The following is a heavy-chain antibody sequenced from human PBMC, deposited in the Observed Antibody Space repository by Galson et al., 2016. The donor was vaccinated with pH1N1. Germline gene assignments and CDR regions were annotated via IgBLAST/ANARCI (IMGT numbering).Heavy chain of an antibody. V-gene: IGHV1-69*13. J-gene: IGHJ2*01. CDR2: IIPIFSTA. Sequence: SVKVSCKASGGTFGSFGINWVRQAPGQGLEWMGGIIPIFSTAKYARNFQGRVTITADESTTTAYMELSSLRSDDTAVYFCAREDYYDTDLSDWYFDLWGRGTLLTVSS. D-gene: IGHD3-22*01. CDR1: GGTFGSFG. CDR3: AREDYYDTDLSDWYFDL.